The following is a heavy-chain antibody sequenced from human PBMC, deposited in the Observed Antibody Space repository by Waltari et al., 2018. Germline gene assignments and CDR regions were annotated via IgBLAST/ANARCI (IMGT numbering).Heavy chain of an antibody. CDR2: ISWNSGSI. J-gene: IGHJ4*02. V-gene: IGHV3-9*01. D-gene: IGHD5-12*01. Sequence: EVQLVESGGGLVQPGRSLRLSCAASGFTFDDYAMHWVRQAPGKGLEWGSGISWNSGSIGYADSVKGRFTISRDNAKNSLYLQMNSLRAEDTALYYCAKDRVRGYSGYEGFDYWGQGTLVTVSS. CDR1: GFTFDDYA. CDR3: AKDRVRGYSGYEGFDY.